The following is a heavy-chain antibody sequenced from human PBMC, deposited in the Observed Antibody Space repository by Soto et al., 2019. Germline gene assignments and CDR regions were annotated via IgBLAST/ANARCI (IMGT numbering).Heavy chain of an antibody. D-gene: IGHD1-26*01. V-gene: IGHV3-30-3*01. CDR1: GSTFSSYA. Sequence: GGSLRLSCAASGSTFSSYAMHWVRQAPGKGLEWVAVISYDGSNKYYADSVKGRFTISRDNSKSTVYLELNNLSAEDTAVYHCAKNQGVELVPLATVDWFDPWGQGSVVTVSS. CDR2: ISYDGSNK. J-gene: IGHJ5*02. CDR3: AKNQGVELVPLATVDWFDP.